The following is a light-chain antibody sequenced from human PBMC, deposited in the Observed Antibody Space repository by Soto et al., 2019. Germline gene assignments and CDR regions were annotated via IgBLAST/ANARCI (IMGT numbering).Light chain of an antibody. V-gene: IGKV1-39*01. CDR3: QQSFNSPPT. CDR1: QSISRH. J-gene: IGKJ1*01. CDR2: AAS. Sequence: DIQMTQSPSSLSASVGDRVTITCRASQSISRHLNWYQQKPGKAPEFLIYAASSLQSGVPSRFSGSGSGTNFTLSISGLQPEDVAAYYWQQSFNSPPTFAQGTKVDIK.